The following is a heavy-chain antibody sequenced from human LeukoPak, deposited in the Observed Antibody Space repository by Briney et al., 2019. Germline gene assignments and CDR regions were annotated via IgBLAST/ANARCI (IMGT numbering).Heavy chain of an antibody. CDR1: GFTFSSYW. V-gene: IGHV3-7*03. CDR2: IKQDGSKK. D-gene: IGHD1-7*01. CDR3: ARTETTFDY. J-gene: IGHJ4*02. Sequence: QTGGSLRLSCAASGFTFSSYWISWARQAPGKGLEWVANIKQDGSKKYYVDSVKGRFTISRDNAQNSLYLQMNSLRAEDTAVYYCARTETTFDYWGQGTLVTVSS.